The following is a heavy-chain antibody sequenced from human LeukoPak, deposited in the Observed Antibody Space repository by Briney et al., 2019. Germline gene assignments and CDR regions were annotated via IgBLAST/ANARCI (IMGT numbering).Heavy chain of an antibody. V-gene: IGHV3-30*18. CDR2: VSYDGSNK. CDR1: GFTFSSYG. Sequence: GGSLTLSCAASGFTFSSYGMHWVRQAPGKGLEWVAVVSYDGSNKYYADSVKGRFTISRDNSKNTLYLQMNSLRAEDTAVYYCAKDVGVSEDTAILDYWGQGTLVTVSS. D-gene: IGHD5-18*01. CDR3: AKDVGVSEDTAILDY. J-gene: IGHJ4*02.